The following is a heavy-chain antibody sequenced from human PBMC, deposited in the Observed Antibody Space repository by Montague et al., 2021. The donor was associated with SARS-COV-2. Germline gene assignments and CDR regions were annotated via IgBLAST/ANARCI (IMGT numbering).Heavy chain of an antibody. CDR3: ARLLLKLPGDY. Sequence: SETLSLTCTVSGGSISGSNYYWAWIRQPPGKGLEWIGSIYYSGSTYDNPSLKSRVTISVDTSKKQFSLKLNSVTAADTAVNYCARLLLKLPGDYLGQGTLVTVSS. J-gene: IGHJ4*02. D-gene: IGHD1-7*01. CDR1: GGSISGSNYY. V-gene: IGHV4-39*01. CDR2: IYYSGST.